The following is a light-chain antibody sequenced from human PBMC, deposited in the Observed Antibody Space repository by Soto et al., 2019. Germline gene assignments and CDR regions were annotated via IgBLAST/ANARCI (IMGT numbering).Light chain of an antibody. V-gene: IGLV2-14*03. CDR1: SSDVVGYNY. Sequence: QSVLTQPASVSGCPGQSITISCTGTSSDVVGYNYVSWYQHHPGKAPKLLIYDVSNRPSGVSNRFSGSKSDNTASLTISGLQPEDEADYYCSSYTTSNTRQIVFGTGTKVTVL. J-gene: IGLJ1*01. CDR3: SSYTTSNTRQIV. CDR2: DVS.